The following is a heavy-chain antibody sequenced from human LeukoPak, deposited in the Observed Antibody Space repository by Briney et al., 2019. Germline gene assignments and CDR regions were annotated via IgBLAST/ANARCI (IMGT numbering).Heavy chain of an antibody. D-gene: IGHD1-7*01. J-gene: IGHJ4*02. CDR3: ADRLGQRRDWNYGKFDY. CDR2: IYWDDDK. V-gene: IGHV2-5*02. CDR1: GFSLITSGVG. Sequence: GPTLVKPTHTLTLTCTFSGFSLITSGVGVGWIRQPPGKALESLPLIYWDDDKRHRPFLKSTLSISKGTSKNQVVLTMTNVEPVDTATYFCADRLGQRRDWNYGKFDYWGQGTLVMVSS.